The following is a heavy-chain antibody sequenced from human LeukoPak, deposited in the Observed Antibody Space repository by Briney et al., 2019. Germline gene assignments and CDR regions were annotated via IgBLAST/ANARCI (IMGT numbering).Heavy chain of an antibody. J-gene: IGHJ3*02. CDR1: GYSFTSYW. D-gene: IGHD6-19*01. Sequence: GESLKISCKGSGYSFTSYWIGWVRQMPGKGLEWMGIIYPGDSDTRYSPSFQGQVTISADKSISTAYLQWSSLKASDTAMYYCARRRGIAVASCAFWRSDDAFDIWGQGTMVTVSS. CDR3: ARRRGIAVASCAFWRSDDAFDI. V-gene: IGHV5-51*01. CDR2: IYPGDSDT.